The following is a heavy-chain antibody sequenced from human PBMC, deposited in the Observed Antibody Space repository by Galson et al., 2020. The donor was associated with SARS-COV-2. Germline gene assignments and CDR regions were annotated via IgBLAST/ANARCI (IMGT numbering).Heavy chain of an antibody. CDR3: AKGGGDSRLYYFDF. Sequence: GESLKISCAASGFTFSSYAMSWVRQAPGKGLEWFSAISGSGSSTYYTDSVKGRFTISRDNSKNTLSLQMNSLRAEDTAVYYCAKGGGDSRLYYFDFWGQGTLVAVSS. CDR1: GFTFSSYA. D-gene: IGHD2-21*02. J-gene: IGHJ4*02. V-gene: IGHV3-23*01. CDR2: ISGSGSST.